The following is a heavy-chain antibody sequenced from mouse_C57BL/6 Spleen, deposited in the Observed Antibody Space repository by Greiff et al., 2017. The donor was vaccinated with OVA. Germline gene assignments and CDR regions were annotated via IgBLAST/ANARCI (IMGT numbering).Heavy chain of an antibody. Sequence: QVQLQQSGAELVKPGASVKMSCKASGYTFTSYWITWVKQRPGQGLEWIGDIYPGSGSTNYNEKFKCKATLTVDTSSSTAYMQLSSLTSEDSAVYYCARRGYGNYVFGVAYWGQGTLVTVSA. CDR1: GYTFTSYW. V-gene: IGHV1-55*01. CDR2: IYPGSGST. J-gene: IGHJ3*01. D-gene: IGHD2-1*01. CDR3: ARRGYGNYVFGVAY.